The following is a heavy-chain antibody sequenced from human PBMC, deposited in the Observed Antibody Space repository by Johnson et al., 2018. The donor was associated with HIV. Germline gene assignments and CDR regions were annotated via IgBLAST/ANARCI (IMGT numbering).Heavy chain of an antibody. CDR2: ISYDGSNK. J-gene: IGHJ3*02. CDR1: GFTFSSYA. V-gene: IGHV3-30-3*01. D-gene: IGHD4-17*01. CDR3: AKDNSYGDLRDAFDI. Sequence: VQLVESGGGVVQPGRSLRLSCAASGFTFSSYAMHWVRQAPGKGLEWVAVISYDGSNKYYADSVKGRFTISRDNSKNTLYLQMNSLRAEDTAVYYCAKDNSYGDLRDAFDIWGQGTMVTVSS.